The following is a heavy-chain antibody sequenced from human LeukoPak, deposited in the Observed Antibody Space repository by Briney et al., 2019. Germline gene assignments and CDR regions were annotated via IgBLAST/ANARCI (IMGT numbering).Heavy chain of an antibody. CDR1: GFTFDDYA. CDR3: AKDLRAVAGGYIDL. CDR2: ISWASGSI. D-gene: IGHD6-19*01. J-gene: IGHJ2*01. Sequence: GGSLRLSCAASGFTFDDYAMHWVRQAPGKGLEWVSGISWASGSIGYADSVKGRFTISRDNAKNSLYLQMNSLRAEDMALYYCAKDLRAVAGGYIDLWGRGTLVTVSS. V-gene: IGHV3-9*03.